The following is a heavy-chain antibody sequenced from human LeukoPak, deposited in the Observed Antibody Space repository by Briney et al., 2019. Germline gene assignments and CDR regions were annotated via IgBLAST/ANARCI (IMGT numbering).Heavy chain of an antibody. V-gene: IGHV3-48*03. CDR2: ISSSGSTI. CDR1: GFTFSSYE. J-gene: IGHJ4*02. D-gene: IGHD3-22*01. Sequence: PGGSLRLSCAASGFTFSSYEMNWVRQAPGKGLEWVSYISSSGSTIYYADSVKGRFTISRDNAKNSLYLQMNSLRAENTAVYYCAREYYDSSGYYKGLAYWGQGTLVTVSS. CDR3: AREYYDSSGYYKGLAY.